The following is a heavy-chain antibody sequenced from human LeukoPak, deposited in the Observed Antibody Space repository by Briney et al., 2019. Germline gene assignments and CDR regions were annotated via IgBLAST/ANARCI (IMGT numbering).Heavy chain of an antibody. CDR1: GFTFSSYA. J-gene: IGHJ4*02. Sequence: GGSLRLSCAASGFTFSSYAITWVRQAPGEGLEWVSTVSGHGTSSYYPDSVKGRFTVSRDNSKDTVFLQMSSLGAEDSAQYYCAKSVDSRGYWFERGADFWGQGTVVTVSS. CDR2: VSGHGTSS. D-gene: IGHD3-22*01. CDR3: AKSVDSRGYWFERGADF. V-gene: IGHV3-23*01.